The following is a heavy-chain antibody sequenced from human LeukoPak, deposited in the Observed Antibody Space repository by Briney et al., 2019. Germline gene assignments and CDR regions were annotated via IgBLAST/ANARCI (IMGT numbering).Heavy chain of an antibody. V-gene: IGHV3-30*18. D-gene: IGHD4-17*01. CDR3: AKELYGDYGTFDY. CDR2: ISYDGSNK. Sequence: PGGSLRLSCAASGFTFSSYGMHWVRQAPGKGLEWVAVISYDGSNKYYADSVKGRFTIPRDNSKSTLYLQMNSLRAEDTAVYYCAKELYGDYGTFDYWGQGTLVTVSS. CDR1: GFTFSSYG. J-gene: IGHJ4*02.